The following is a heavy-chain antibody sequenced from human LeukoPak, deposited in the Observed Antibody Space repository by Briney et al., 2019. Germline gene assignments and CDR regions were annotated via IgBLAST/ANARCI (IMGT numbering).Heavy chain of an antibody. Sequence: EWVGRIKSKTDGGTTDYAAPVKGRFTISRDDSKNTLYLQMNSLKTEDTAVYYCTRMGEFDYWGQGTLVTVSS. V-gene: IGHV3-15*01. J-gene: IGHJ4*02. CDR3: TRMGEFDY. D-gene: IGHD3-16*01. CDR2: IKSKTDGGTT.